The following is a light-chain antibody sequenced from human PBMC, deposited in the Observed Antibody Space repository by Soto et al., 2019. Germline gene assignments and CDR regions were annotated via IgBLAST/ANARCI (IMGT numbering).Light chain of an antibody. CDR1: QSVSSN. CDR2: GAS. CDR3: QQYGSSGT. V-gene: IGKV3-15*01. Sequence: EIVMTQSPATLSVSPGERATLSCRASQSVSSNLAWYQQTPGQAPRLLIYGASTRATGIPARFSGSGSGTEFTLTISRLEPEDFAVYYCQQYGSSGTFGQGTKVDI. J-gene: IGKJ1*01.